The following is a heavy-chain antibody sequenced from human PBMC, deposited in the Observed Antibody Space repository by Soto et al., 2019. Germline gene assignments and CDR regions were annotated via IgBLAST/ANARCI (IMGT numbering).Heavy chain of an antibody. CDR2: IWSDGSRT. D-gene: IGHD3-16*01. V-gene: IGHV3-33*01. CDR3: AGEPKGGAYDMDV. Sequence: VHLVESGGGVVQPGTSLRLSCAASRLTFSIYDMHWVRQAPGKGLEWVALIWSDGSRTFYADSVKGRFTISRDNSKNTLYLQMNSLRAEDTAVYYCAGEPKGGAYDMDVWGQGTTVTVSS. CDR1: RLTFSIYD. J-gene: IGHJ6*02.